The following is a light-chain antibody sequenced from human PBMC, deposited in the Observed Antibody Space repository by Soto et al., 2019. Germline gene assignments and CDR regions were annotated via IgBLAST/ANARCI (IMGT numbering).Light chain of an antibody. Sequence: QAVVTQSPSASASLGASVRLTCTLSSGHSSYAIAWHQQQPEKGPRYLMKLNGDGSHSKGDGIPDRFSGSSSGAERYLTISSLQSEDEADYYCQTGGTDVVFGGGTKLTVL. CDR2: LNGDGSH. J-gene: IGLJ2*01. CDR1: SGHSSYA. V-gene: IGLV4-69*01. CDR3: QTGGTDVV.